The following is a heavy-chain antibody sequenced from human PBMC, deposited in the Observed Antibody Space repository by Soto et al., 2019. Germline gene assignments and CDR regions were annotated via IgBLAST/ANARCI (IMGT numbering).Heavy chain of an antibody. CDR2: INAGNGNT. V-gene: IGHV1-3*01. CDR1: GYAFTSYA. J-gene: IGHJ6*03. D-gene: IGHD3-10*01. Sequence: ASVKVSCKASGYAFTSYAMRWVRQAPGQRLEWMGWINAGNGNTKYSQKFQGRVTITRDTSASTAYMELSSLRSEDTAVYYCARAAGQNYYGSGSYHYYYYMDVWGKGTTVTVSS. CDR3: ARAAGQNYYGSGSYHYYYYMDV.